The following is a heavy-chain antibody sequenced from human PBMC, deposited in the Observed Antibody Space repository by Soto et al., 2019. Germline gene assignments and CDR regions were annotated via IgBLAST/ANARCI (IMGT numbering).Heavy chain of an antibody. CDR1: GGSFSGYY. J-gene: IGHJ6*02. CDR2: INHSGST. CDR3: AVAIKDIVMQLTKNYYYGMDV. V-gene: IGHV4-34*01. Sequence: PSETLSLTCAVYGGSFSGYYWSWIRQPPGKGLEWIGEINHSGSTNYNPSLKSRVTISVDTSKNQFSLKLSSVTAADTAVYYCAVAIKDIVMQLTKNYYYGMDVWGQGTTVTVSS. D-gene: IGHD2-15*01.